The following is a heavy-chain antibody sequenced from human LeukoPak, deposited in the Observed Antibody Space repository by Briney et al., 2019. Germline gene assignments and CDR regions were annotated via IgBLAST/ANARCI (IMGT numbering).Heavy chain of an antibody. V-gene: IGHV3-23*01. Sequence: GGSLRLSCAASGFTFSSSAMSWVRQAPGKGLEWVSAISNNGGYTYYADSVQGRFTISRDNSKSTLCLQMNSLRAEDTAVYYCASEHYYDSSGYGLPEGYYYGMDVWGQGTMVTVSS. D-gene: IGHD3-22*01. CDR1: GFTFSSSA. CDR3: ASEHYYDSSGYGLPEGYYYGMDV. CDR2: ISNNGGYT. J-gene: IGHJ6*02.